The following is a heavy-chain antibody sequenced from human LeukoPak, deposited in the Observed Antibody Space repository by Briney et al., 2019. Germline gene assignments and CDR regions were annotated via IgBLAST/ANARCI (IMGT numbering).Heavy chain of an antibody. V-gene: IGHV3-48*01. J-gene: IGHJ3*02. Sequence: GGSLRLSCAASGFTFSSYSMNWVRQAPGKGLEGVSYISSSSSTIYYADSVKGRFTISRDNAKNSLYLQMNSLRAEDTAVYYCARWSGPMVAFDIWGQGTMVTVSS. CDR3: ARWSGPMVAFDI. CDR1: GFTFSSYS. CDR2: ISSSSSTI. D-gene: IGHD3-10*01.